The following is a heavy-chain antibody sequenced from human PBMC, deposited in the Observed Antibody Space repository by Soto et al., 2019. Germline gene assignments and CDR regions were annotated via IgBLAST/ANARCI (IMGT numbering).Heavy chain of an antibody. J-gene: IGHJ4*02. CDR3: ARSSQSTVITFDY. CDR2: IYYSGST. V-gene: IGHV4-31*03. CDR1: GGSISSGGYY. Sequence: QVQLQESGPGLVKPSQTLALTCTVSGGSISSGGYYWSWIRQHAGKGLEWIGYIYYSGSTYYNPSLKSRVTISVDTSKNQFSLKLSSVTAADTAVYYCARSSQSTVITFDYWGQGTLVTVSS. D-gene: IGHD4-17*01.